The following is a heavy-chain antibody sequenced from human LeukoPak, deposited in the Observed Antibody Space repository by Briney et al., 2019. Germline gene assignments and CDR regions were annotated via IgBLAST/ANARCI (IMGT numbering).Heavy chain of an antibody. D-gene: IGHD2-8*02. J-gene: IGHJ3*01. CDR3: AREGGPLTGVLDAFDL. CDR1: GFPFKTYD. CDR2: IDWEGGRT. V-gene: IGHV3-20*04. Sequence: GSLLLSCEASGFPFKTYDMAWVRQAPGKGLEWVAGIDWEGGRTGFAESVKGRFTISRDTVRNVLYLQVNSLRAEDTALYFCAREGGPLTGVLDAFDLWGQGTMVIVSS.